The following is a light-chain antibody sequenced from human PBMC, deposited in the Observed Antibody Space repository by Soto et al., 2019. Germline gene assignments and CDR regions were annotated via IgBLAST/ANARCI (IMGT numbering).Light chain of an antibody. CDR1: QGISSY. CDR3: QQLNNYPRT. Sequence: DIQLTQSPSFLSASVGDRVTITCRASQGISSYLAWYQQKPGKAPKVLIYAASTLQSGVPSRFSGSGSGTEFTLTISSLQPEDFATYYCQQLNNYPRTFGHGTKVEIK. V-gene: IGKV1-9*01. CDR2: AAS. J-gene: IGKJ1*01.